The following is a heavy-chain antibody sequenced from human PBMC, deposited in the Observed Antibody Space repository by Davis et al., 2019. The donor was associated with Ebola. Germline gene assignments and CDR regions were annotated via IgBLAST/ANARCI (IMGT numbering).Heavy chain of an antibody. CDR2: ISWNSGSI. V-gene: IGHV3-9*01. J-gene: IGHJ4*02. CDR1: GFTFDDYA. D-gene: IGHD1-1*01. CDR3: ASPTFTGTAADY. Sequence: SLKISCAASGFTFDDYAMHWVRQAPGQGLEWVSGISWNSGSIGYADSVKGRFTISRDNAKNSLYLQMNSLRAEDTAVYYCASPTFTGTAADYWGQGTLVTVSS.